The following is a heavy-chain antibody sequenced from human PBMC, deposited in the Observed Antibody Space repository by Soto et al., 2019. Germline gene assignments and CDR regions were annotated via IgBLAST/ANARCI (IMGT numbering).Heavy chain of an antibody. CDR2: IYYSGST. V-gene: IGHV4-59*01. CDR3: ARGGQFTMVRFSDLDY. J-gene: IGHJ4*02. D-gene: IGHD3-10*01. Sequence: SETLSLTCTVSGGSISSYYWSWIRQPPGKGLEWIGFIYYSGSTNYNPSLKSRVTISVDTSKNQFSLKLSSVTAADTAVYYCARGGQFTMVRFSDLDYWGQGTLVTVSS. CDR1: GGSISSYY.